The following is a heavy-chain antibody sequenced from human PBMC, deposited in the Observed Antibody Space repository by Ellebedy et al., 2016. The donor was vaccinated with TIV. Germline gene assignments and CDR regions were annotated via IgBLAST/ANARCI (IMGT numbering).Heavy chain of an antibody. Sequence: MPSETLSLTCTVSGGSISSSSDYWAWIRQPQGKGLVWIGSIYYSGSTYYTPSPKSRVTISVDTSKSQFSLKLTSVTAADTAVYYCARHHSSSWYVGYWGQGTLVTVSS. CDR3: ARHHSSSWYVGY. J-gene: IGHJ4*02. D-gene: IGHD6-13*01. CDR1: GGSISSSSDY. V-gene: IGHV4-39*01. CDR2: IYYSGST.